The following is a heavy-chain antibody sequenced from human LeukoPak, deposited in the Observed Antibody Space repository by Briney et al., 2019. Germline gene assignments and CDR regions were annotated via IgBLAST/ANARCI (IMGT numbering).Heavy chain of an antibody. CDR1: GYTFTNYG. CDR3: ARDIPYDILTGYYIEDY. D-gene: IGHD3-9*01. J-gene: IGHJ4*02. Sequence: ASVKVSCKGSGYTFTNYGISWVRQAPGQGLEWMGWISTYNGNTNYAQKLQGRVTMTTDTSTSTAYMELRSLRSDDTAVYYCARDIPYDILTGYYIEDYWGQGTLVTVSS. V-gene: IGHV1-18*01. CDR2: ISTYNGNT.